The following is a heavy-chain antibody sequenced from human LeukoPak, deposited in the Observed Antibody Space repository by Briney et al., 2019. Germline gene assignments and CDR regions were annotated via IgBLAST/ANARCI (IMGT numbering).Heavy chain of an antibody. CDR2: ISNNGGYT. CDR3: AKQLGYCSDGSCYFPY. D-gene: IGHD2-15*01. J-gene: IGHJ4*02. V-gene: IGHV3-23*01. Sequence: GGSLRLSCVASGYTFSSSAMSWVRQAPGKGLEWVSAISNNGGYTYYADSVQGRFTISRDNSKSTLCLQMNSLRAEDTAVYYCAKQLGYCSDGSCYFPYWGQGTLVTVSS. CDR1: GYTFSSSA.